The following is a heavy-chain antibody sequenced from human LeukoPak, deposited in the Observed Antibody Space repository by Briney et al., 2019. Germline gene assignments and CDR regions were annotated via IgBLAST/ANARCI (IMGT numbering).Heavy chain of an antibody. CDR3: ARRGYDYVWGSHPFDY. CDR2: IYYSGST. CDR1: GGSISSYY. J-gene: IGHJ4*02. V-gene: IGHV4-59*08. D-gene: IGHD3-16*01. Sequence: SETLSLTCTVSGGSISSYYWSWIRQPPGKGLEWIGYIYYSGSTNYNPSLKSRVTISVDTSKNQFSLKLSSVTAADTAVYYCARRGYDYVWGSHPFDYWGQGTLVTVSS.